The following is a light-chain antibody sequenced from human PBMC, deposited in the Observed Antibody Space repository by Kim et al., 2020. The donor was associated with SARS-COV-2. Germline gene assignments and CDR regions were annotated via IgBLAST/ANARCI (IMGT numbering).Light chain of an antibody. CDR3: QQYGSSPRT. CDR1: QSVSSSY. J-gene: IGKJ1*01. Sequence: EIVLTQSPGTLSLSPGERATLSCRASQSVSSSYLAWYQQKPGQAPRLLIYGASSRATGIPDRFSGSGSGTDFTLTVSTLEPEDFALYYCQQYGSSPRTFGQGTKVDIK. V-gene: IGKV3-20*01. CDR2: GAS.